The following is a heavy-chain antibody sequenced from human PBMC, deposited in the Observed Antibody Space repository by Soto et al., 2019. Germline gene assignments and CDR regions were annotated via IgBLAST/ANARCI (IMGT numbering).Heavy chain of an antibody. V-gene: IGHV1-46*01. CDR3: ARGGASIFGVIDA. J-gene: IGHJ5*02. D-gene: IGHD3-3*02. CDR1: GYSFFHYY. CDR2: FLASGGNT. Sequence: ASVKVSFQASGYSFFHYYIHCVLQARGQGLDWMGRFLASGGNTFYAQRFRGRVSMTRDTSSTNTVSLELTSLTSDDTAVYYCARGGASIFGVIDAWGQGTRVTVSS.